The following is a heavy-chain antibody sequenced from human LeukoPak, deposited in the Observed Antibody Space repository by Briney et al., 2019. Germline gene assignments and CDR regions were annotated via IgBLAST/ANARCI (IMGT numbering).Heavy chain of an antibody. D-gene: IGHD3-10*01. CDR1: GFTFSSYG. CDR2: IRYDGSNK. CDR3: AKTYYYGSGTYNDS. V-gene: IGHV3-30*02. Sequence: GGSLRLSCAASGFTFSSYGMHWVRQAPGKGLEWVAFIRYDGSNKYYADSVKGRFTISRDTSKNTLFLQMNSLRAEDTAVYYCAKTYYYGSGTYNDSWGQGTLVAVSS. J-gene: IGHJ5*01.